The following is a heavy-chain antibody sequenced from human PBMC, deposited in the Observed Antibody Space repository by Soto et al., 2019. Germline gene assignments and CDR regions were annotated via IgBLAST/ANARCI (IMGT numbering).Heavy chain of an antibody. CDR2: IIPIFGTA. V-gene: IGHV1-69*13. CDR1: GGTFSSYA. Sequence: SVKVSCKASGGTFSSYAISWVRQAPGQGLEWMGGIIPIFGTANYAQKFQGRVTITADESTSTAYMELSSLRSEDTAVYYCARNRYSSSWSEYYYYYYGIDVWGQGTTVTVSS. J-gene: IGHJ6*02. CDR3: ARNRYSSSWSEYYYYYYGIDV. D-gene: IGHD6-13*01.